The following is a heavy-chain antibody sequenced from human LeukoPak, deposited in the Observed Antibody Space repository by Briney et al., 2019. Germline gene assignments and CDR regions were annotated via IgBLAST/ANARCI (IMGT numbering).Heavy chain of an antibody. CDR1: GFTFSSYG. J-gene: IGHJ4*02. D-gene: IGHD5-24*01. CDR2: ISYDGSNK. Sequence: GRSLRLSCAASGFTFSSYGMHWARQAPGKGLEWVAVISYDGSNKYYADSVKGRFTISRDNSKNTLYLQMNSLRAEDTAVYYCAKDREKWLQWDYFDYWGQGTLVTVSS. CDR3: AKDREKWLQWDYFDY. V-gene: IGHV3-30*18.